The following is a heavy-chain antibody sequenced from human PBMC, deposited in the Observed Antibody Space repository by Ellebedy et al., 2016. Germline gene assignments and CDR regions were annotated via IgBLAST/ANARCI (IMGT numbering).Heavy chain of an antibody. CDR2: IRGGGGGT. Sequence: GESLKISCAASGFTFSSYAMSWVRQAPGKGLEWVSYIRGGGGGTYYTDSAKGRFTISRDNSKSTLYLQMNSLRAEDTAVYYCAKCGSSYGNDAFDIWGQGTVVTVSS. D-gene: IGHD5-18*01. CDR1: GFTFSSYA. CDR3: AKCGSSYGNDAFDI. J-gene: IGHJ3*02. V-gene: IGHV3-23*01.